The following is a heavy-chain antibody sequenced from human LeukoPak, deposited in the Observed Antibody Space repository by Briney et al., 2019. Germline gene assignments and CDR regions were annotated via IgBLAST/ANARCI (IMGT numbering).Heavy chain of an antibody. Sequence: SETLSLTCTVTGGSISSYYWSWIRQPPGKGLEWIGYIYYSGSTNYNPSLKSRVTISVDTSKNQFSPKLSSVTAADTPVYYCARGFNDILTGYYIGSFDYWGQGTLVTVSS. CDR2: IYYSGST. CDR1: GGSISSYY. V-gene: IGHV4-59*01. J-gene: IGHJ4*02. CDR3: ARGFNDILTGYYIGSFDY. D-gene: IGHD3-9*01.